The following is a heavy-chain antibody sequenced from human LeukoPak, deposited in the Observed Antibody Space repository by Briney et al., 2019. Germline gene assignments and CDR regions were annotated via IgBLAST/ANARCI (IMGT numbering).Heavy chain of an antibody. J-gene: IGHJ1*01. D-gene: IGHD4-17*01. CDR3: AKSGGMTTVTHPRYFPH. CDR2: ISGSGGST. V-gene: IGHV3-23*01. CDR1: GFTFSSYA. Sequence: GGSLRLSCAASGFTFSSYAMSWVRQAPGKGLQWVSAISGSGGSTYYADSVKGRFTISRDNSKNTLYLQMNSLRAEDTAVYYCAKSGGMTTVTHPRYFPHWGQGTLVTVSS.